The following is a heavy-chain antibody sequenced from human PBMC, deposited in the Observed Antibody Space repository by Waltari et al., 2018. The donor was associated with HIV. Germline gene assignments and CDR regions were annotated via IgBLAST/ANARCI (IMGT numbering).Heavy chain of an antibody. V-gene: IGHV1-58*02. CDR1: GFTFTSSA. J-gene: IGHJ4*02. Sequence: QMQLVQSGPEVKKPGTSVKVSCKASGFTFTSSAMQWVRQARGQRLEWIGLVVVGSGNTNDAQKFQERATSTRELSTSTAYMELSSLSSEDTAVYYCAADRVGAMIDPGASPFDYWGQVTLVTVSS. CDR3: AADRVGAMIDPGASPFDY. CDR2: VVVGSGNT. D-gene: IGHD3-22*01.